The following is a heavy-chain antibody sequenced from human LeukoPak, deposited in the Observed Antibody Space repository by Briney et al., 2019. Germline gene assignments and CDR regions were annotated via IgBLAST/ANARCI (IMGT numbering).Heavy chain of an antibody. CDR1: GFTFSTYS. J-gene: IGHJ4*02. CDR2: INDAGSGT. D-gene: IGHD2-21*02. CDR3: AKKKPTDRPGIPSNYFDF. Sequence: PGGSLRPSCAASGFTFSTYSMNWVRQAPGKGLEWVSAINDAGSGTYYADSVEGRFTISRDNSKNTLYLQLNSLRAEDTAVYYCAKKKPTDRPGIPSNYFDFWGQGTLVTVSS. V-gene: IGHV3-23*01.